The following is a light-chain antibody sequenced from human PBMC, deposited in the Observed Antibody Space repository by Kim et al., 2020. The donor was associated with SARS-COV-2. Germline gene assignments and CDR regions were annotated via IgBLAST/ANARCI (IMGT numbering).Light chain of an antibody. Sequence: EIVLTQTPGTLSLSPGERATLSCRASQSVSSTYLAWHQQKPGQAPRLLIYGASSRATAIPDRFSGSGSGTDFTLTISRLEPEDLAVYYCHQYGNSPITVGQGTRLAIK. CDR2: GAS. CDR3: HQYGNSPIT. V-gene: IGKV3-20*01. J-gene: IGKJ5*01. CDR1: QSVSSTY.